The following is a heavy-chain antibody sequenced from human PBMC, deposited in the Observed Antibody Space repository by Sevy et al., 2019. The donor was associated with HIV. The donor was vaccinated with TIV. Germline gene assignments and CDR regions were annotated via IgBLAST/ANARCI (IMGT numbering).Heavy chain of an antibody. Sequence: GGSLRLSCAASGFTVSTKYMSWVRQAPGKGLEWVSVIYSAHSTYYTDSVKGRFTISRDNSKNTLYLQMNSLRAEDTAVYYCARGKLAYGDYYYFDYWGQRTLVTVSS. CDR1: GFTVSTKY. CDR2: IYSAHST. D-gene: IGHD4-17*01. V-gene: IGHV3-53*01. CDR3: ARGKLAYGDYYYFDY. J-gene: IGHJ4*02.